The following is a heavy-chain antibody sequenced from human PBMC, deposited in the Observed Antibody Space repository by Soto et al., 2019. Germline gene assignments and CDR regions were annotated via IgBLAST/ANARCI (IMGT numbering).Heavy chain of an antibody. CDR2: IYWNDDK. Sequence: QITLKESGPTLVKPTQTLTLTCTFSGFSLSTTGVGVGWIRQPPGKALEWLALIYWNDDKRYSPSLKSRLTITKDSLKGQEXLTMANMDPVDTATYYCAHIPSVLRYFDWLPYFDYWGQGTLVTVSS. V-gene: IGHV2-5*01. CDR1: GFSLSTTGVG. J-gene: IGHJ4*02. D-gene: IGHD3-9*01. CDR3: AHIPSVLRYFDWLPYFDY.